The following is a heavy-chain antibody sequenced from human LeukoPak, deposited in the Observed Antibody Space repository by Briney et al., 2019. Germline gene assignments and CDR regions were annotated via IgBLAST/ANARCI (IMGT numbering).Heavy chain of an antibody. J-gene: IGHJ5*02. CDR3: AREDGDTAMVP. Sequence: SETLSLTCTVSGGSISSYYWSWIRQPPGKGLEWIGYIYYSGSTNYNPSLKSRVTISVDTSKNQFSLKLSSVTTADTAVYYCAREDGDTAMVPWGQGTLVTVSS. CDR2: IYYSGST. V-gene: IGHV4-59*01. CDR1: GGSISSYY. D-gene: IGHD5-18*01.